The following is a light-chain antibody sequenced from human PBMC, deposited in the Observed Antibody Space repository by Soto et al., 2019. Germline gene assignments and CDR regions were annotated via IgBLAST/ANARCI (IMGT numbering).Light chain of an antibody. CDR2: GAS. J-gene: IGKJ1*01. Sequence: DIVLTQSPGTLSLSPGERATLSCRASQSVTSDYLAWYQQRPGQAPRLLIYGASSRATGIPDRFSGSGSGTDFTLTISNLEPEDFAVYYCQQYGGSSTFGQGTKVEIK. CDR3: QQYGGSST. CDR1: QSVTSDY. V-gene: IGKV3-20*01.